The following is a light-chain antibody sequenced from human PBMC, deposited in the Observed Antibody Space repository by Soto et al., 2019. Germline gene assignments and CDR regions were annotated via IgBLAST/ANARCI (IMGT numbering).Light chain of an antibody. Sequence: QSVLTQPPSASGSPGQSVTISCTGTSSDVGGYNYVSWYQQHPGKAPKLMIYAVSKRPSGVLDRFSGSKSGNTASLTVSGLQAEDEADYYCSSYAGSNNFVFGTGTKLTVL. CDR2: AVS. V-gene: IGLV2-8*01. CDR1: SSDVGGYNY. CDR3: SSYAGSNNFV. J-gene: IGLJ1*01.